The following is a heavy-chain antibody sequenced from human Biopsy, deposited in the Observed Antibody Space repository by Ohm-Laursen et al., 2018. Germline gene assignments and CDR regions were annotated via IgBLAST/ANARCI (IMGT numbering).Heavy chain of an antibody. Sequence: SETLSLTCTVSGGSLSSYYWSWIRQPAGKGLEWIGRIYSSGSTNYNPSLKSRVTLSMDTSKRQFSLKLSFVTAADTAVYYCARWTPEYDSSRYYLDAFDIWGQGTGVTVSS. CDR2: IYSSGST. D-gene: IGHD3-22*01. CDR3: ARWTPEYDSSRYYLDAFDI. J-gene: IGHJ3*02. V-gene: IGHV4-4*07. CDR1: GGSLSSYY.